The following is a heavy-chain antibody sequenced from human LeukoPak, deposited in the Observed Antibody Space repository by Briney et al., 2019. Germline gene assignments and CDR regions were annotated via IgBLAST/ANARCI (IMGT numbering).Heavy chain of an antibody. CDR3: ARDLEYQLHNWFDP. V-gene: IGHV1-18*01. J-gene: IGHJ5*02. Sequence: ASVKVSCKASGYTFTSYGISWVRQAPGQGLELMGWISAYNGNTNTEQKLQGRVPMTIDTSTSKDYMELRSLRSDDTDVYYCARDLEYQLHNWFDPWGQGTLVTVSS. CDR1: GYTFTSYG. CDR2: ISAYNGNT. D-gene: IGHD2-2*01.